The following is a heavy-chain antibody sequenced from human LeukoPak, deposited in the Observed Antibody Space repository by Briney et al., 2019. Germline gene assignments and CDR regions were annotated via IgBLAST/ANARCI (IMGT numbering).Heavy chain of an antibody. J-gene: IGHJ3*02. V-gene: IGHV3-11*01. Sequence: GGSLRLSCAASGFTFSDYYMSWIRQAPGKGLEWGSYISSSGSTIYYADSVKGRFTISRDNAKNSLYLQMHSLRAEDTAVYYCARGPGEVVTDAFDIWGQGTMVTVSS. CDR2: ISSSGSTI. CDR3: ARGPGEVVTDAFDI. D-gene: IGHD4-23*01. CDR1: GFTFSDYY.